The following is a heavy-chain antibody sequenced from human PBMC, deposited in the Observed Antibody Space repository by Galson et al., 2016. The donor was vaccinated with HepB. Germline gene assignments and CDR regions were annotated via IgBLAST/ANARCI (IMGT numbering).Heavy chain of an antibody. CDR2: IGGSGHTT. V-gene: IGHV3-23*01. J-gene: IGHJ4*02. CDR1: GFTFSDYV. D-gene: IGHD3-10*01. CDR3: AREKEKWFGDLLRYYFDY. Sequence: SLRLSCAASGFTFSDYVMAWVRQAPGKGLECVSAIGGSGHTTNYADSVKGRATVSRDNSKSTLYLQMNSLKAEDTAVYYCAREKEKWFGDLLRYYFDYWGQGILVTVSS.